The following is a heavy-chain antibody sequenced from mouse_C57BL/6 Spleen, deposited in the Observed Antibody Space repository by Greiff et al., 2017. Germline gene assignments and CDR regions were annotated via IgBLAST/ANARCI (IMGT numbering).Heavy chain of an antibody. D-gene: IGHD2-4*01. Sequence: QVQLQQPGAELVKPGASVKLSCKASGYTFTSYWMHWVKQRPGQGLEWIGMIHPNSGSTNYNEKFKSKATLTVDKSSSTAYKQLSSLTSEDSADYYCARSGDYRYFDVWGTGTTLTVSS. J-gene: IGHJ2*01. CDR3: ARSGDYRYFDV. CDR1: GYTFTSYW. CDR2: IHPNSGST. V-gene: IGHV1-64*01.